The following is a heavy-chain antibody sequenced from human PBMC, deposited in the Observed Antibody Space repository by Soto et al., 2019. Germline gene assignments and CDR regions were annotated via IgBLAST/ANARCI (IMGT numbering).Heavy chain of an antibody. CDR2: ISSSSSYI. D-gene: IGHD2-15*01. CDR3: ARVGCSGGSCYLYGAFDI. V-gene: IGHV3-21*01. CDR1: GFSFSSYS. Sequence: GVSLRLSCAASGFSFSSYSMNWVRQAPGKWLEWVSSISSSSSYIYYADSVKGRFTISRDNAKNSLYLQMNSLRAEDTAVYYCARVGCSGGSCYLYGAFDIWGQGTMVTVSS. J-gene: IGHJ3*02.